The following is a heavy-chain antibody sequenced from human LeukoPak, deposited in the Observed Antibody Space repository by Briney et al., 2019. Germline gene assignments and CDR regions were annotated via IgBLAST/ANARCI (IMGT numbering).Heavy chain of an antibody. CDR1: GGTFSSYA. CDR2: IIPIFGTA. Sequence: VASVKVSCKASGGTFSSYAISWVRQAPGQGLEWMGGIIPIFGTANCAQKFQGRVTITTDESTSTAYMELSSLRSEDTAVYYCARGVSSSVFDYWGQGTLVTVSS. V-gene: IGHV1-69*05. J-gene: IGHJ4*02. D-gene: IGHD6-6*01. CDR3: ARGVSSSVFDY.